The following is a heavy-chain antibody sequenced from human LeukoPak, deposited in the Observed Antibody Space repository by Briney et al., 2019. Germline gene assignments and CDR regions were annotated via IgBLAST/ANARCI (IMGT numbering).Heavy chain of an antibody. Sequence: GASVKVSCKASGYTFTSYGINWVRQAPGQGLEWMGWISGHNGHTNYVQKMQGRVTMTTDTSTNTAYMELRNLTSDDTAVYYCARGPGIAVAGVFDHWGQGSLVTVSS. CDR3: ARGPGIAVAGVFDH. V-gene: IGHV1-18*04. CDR2: ISGHNGHT. J-gene: IGHJ4*02. CDR1: GYTFTSYG. D-gene: IGHD6-19*01.